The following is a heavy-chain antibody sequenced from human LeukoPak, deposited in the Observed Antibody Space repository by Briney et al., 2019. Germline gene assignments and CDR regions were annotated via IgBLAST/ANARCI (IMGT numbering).Heavy chain of an antibody. Sequence: ASVKVSCKASGGTFSSYAISWVRQAPGQGLEWMGGIIPIFGTANYAQKFQGRVTITTDESTSTAYMELSSLRSGDTAVYCCASAGGYSYGFSFDYWGQGTLVTVSS. D-gene: IGHD5-18*01. V-gene: IGHV1-69*05. J-gene: IGHJ4*02. CDR3: ASAGGYSYGFSFDY. CDR2: IIPIFGTA. CDR1: GGTFSSYA.